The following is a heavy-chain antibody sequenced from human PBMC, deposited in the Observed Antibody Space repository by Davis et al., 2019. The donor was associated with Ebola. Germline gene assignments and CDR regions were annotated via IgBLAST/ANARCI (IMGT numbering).Heavy chain of an antibody. Sequence: GESLKISCAASGFTFSSYAMSWVRQAPGKGLEWVSGIRDSGGSTHYADSVKGRFTISRDNSKNTLYLQMNSLRAEDTAVYYCARGHPCGGSTCYTYLDYWGQGTLVTVSS. D-gene: IGHD2-2*02. J-gene: IGHJ4*02. V-gene: IGHV3-23*01. CDR2: IRDSGGST. CDR1: GFTFSSYA. CDR3: ARGHPCGGSTCYTYLDY.